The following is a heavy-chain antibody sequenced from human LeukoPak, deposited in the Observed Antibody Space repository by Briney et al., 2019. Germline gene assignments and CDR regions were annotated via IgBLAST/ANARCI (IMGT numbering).Heavy chain of an antibody. D-gene: IGHD2-15*01. Sequence: GGSLRLSCAASGFTFSNHAMSWVRQAPGKGLEWVSALSGSGGNTYYADSVKGRFTISRDNSKNTLYLQMNSLRAEDTAVYYCAKERLIVGFDYWGQGTLVTVSS. CDR3: AKERLIVGFDY. CDR1: GFTFSNHA. J-gene: IGHJ4*02. CDR2: LSGSGGNT. V-gene: IGHV3-23*01.